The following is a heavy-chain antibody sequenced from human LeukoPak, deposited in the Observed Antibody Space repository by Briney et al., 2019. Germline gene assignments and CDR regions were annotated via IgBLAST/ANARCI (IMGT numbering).Heavy chain of an antibody. Sequence: ASVKVSCKASGYTFTGYYMHWVRQATGQGLEWMGWMNPNSGNTGYAQKFRGRVSMTSNTSISTAYMELSSLRSEDTAVYYCARGLRREQQLLRAFDDWGQGTLVTVSS. CDR2: MNPNSGNT. CDR3: ARGLRREQQLLRAFDD. D-gene: IGHD6-13*01. V-gene: IGHV1-8*02. CDR1: GYTFTGYY. J-gene: IGHJ4*02.